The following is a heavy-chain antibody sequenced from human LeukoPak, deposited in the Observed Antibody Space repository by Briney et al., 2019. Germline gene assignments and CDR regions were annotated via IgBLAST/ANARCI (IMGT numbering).Heavy chain of an antibody. CDR3: AKPYYYDSSGYYSPYYFDY. J-gene: IGHJ4*02. CDR1: GFTFSSYA. D-gene: IGHD3-22*01. V-gene: IGHV3-23*01. CDR2: ISGSGGST. Sequence: GGPLRLSCAASGFTFSSYAMSWVRQAPGEGLEWVSAISGSGGSTYYADSVKGRFTISRDNSKNTLYLQMNSLRAEDTAAYYCAKPYYYDSSGYYSPYYFDYWGQGTLVTVSS.